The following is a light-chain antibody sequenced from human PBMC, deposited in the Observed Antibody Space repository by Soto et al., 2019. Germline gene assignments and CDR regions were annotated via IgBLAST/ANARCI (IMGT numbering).Light chain of an antibody. Sequence: DIQLTQSPSFLSASVGDRVTITCRASQGISSYLAWYQQKPGKAPKLLIYAASTLQSGVPSRFSGSGSGTEFTLTISSLQPEGFATYYCQQLNSYSIFTFGPGTKVDIK. CDR2: AAS. J-gene: IGKJ3*01. V-gene: IGKV1-9*01. CDR3: QQLNSYSIFT. CDR1: QGISSY.